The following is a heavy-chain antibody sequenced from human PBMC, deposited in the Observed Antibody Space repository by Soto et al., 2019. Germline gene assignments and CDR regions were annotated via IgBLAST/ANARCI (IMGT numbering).Heavy chain of an antibody. Sequence: SETLSLTCTVSGGSVSSGSYYWSWIRQPPGKGLEWIGYIYYSGSTNYNPSLKSRVTISVDTSKNQFSLKLSPVTAADTAVYYCARDRQRGGYDGYYYGMDVWGQGTTVTVSS. V-gene: IGHV4-61*01. CDR1: GGSVSSGSYY. D-gene: IGHD5-12*01. CDR2: IYYSGST. CDR3: ARDRQRGGYDGYYYGMDV. J-gene: IGHJ6*02.